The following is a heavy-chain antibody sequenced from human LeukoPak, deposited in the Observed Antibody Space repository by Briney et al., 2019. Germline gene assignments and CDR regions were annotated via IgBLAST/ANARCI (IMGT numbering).Heavy chain of an antibody. V-gene: IGHV3-23*01. Sequence: GGSLRLSCAASDFAFSSEAMGWVRQLPGGGLEWVSTISPAGGTTYYAESMKGRFTISRDNAKNSLYLQMNSLRAEDTAVYYCAREPFWSGYYYNLHLDYWGQGTLVTVSS. CDR1: DFAFSSEA. J-gene: IGHJ4*02. CDR2: ISPAGGTT. CDR3: AREPFWSGYYYNLHLDY. D-gene: IGHD3-3*01.